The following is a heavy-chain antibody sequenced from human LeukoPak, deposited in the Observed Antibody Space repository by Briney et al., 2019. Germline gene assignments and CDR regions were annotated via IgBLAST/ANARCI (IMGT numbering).Heavy chain of an antibody. CDR3: AKDNRRHYTSGPNPDSLH. CDR1: GFTFSSFG. CDR2: IWADGNKK. J-gene: IGHJ4*02. V-gene: IGHV3-33*03. Sequence: GGSLRLSCAASGFTFSSFGMHWVRQAPGKGLEWVAIIWADGNKKYYADSVKGRFTISRDNAKNSLYLQMNSLRVEDTAFYYCAKDNRRHYTSGPNPDSLHWGQGALVTVSS. D-gene: IGHD6-19*01.